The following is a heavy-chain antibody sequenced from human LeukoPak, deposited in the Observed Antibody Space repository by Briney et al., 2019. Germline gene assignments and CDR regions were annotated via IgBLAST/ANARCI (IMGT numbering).Heavy chain of an antibody. CDR1: GFTFSSYG. J-gene: IGHJ4*02. V-gene: IGHV3-23*01. Sequence: GGTLRLSCAASGFTFSSYGMSWVRQAPGKGLEWVSAISGSGGSTYYADSVKGRFTISRDNSKNTLYLQMNSLRAEDTAVYYCAKVVAYYDSSGYLDYWGQGTLVTVSS. CDR3: AKVVAYYDSSGYLDY. CDR2: ISGSGGST. D-gene: IGHD3-22*01.